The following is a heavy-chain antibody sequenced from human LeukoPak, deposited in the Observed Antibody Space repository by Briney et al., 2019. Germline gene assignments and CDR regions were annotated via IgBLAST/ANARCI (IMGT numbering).Heavy chain of an antibody. CDR1: GFTFSDYG. J-gene: IGHJ4*02. CDR2: ITSNGNSV. CDR3: ARAGVDTSGYYYQGFDY. V-gene: IGHV3-11*04. D-gene: IGHD3-3*01. Sequence: GGSLRLSCAASGFTFSDYGMSWVRQAPGKGLEWVSYITSNGNSVYYAASVKGRFTISRDNAKNSLYLQVNSLTAEDTAVYYCARAGVDTSGYYYQGFDYWGQGTLVTVSS.